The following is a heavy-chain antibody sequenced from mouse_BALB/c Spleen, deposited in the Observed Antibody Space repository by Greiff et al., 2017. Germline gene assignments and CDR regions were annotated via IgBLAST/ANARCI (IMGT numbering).Heavy chain of an antibody. V-gene: IGHV14-3*02. CDR1: GFNIKDTY. J-gene: IGHJ2*01. CDR2: IDPANGNT. CDR3: ARDEYVDY. Sequence: VQLKESGAELVKPGASVKLSCTASGFNIKDTYMHWVKQRPEQGLEWIGRIDPANGNTKYDPKFQGKATITADTSSNTAYLQLSSLTSEDTAVYYCARDEYVDYWGQGTTLTVSS.